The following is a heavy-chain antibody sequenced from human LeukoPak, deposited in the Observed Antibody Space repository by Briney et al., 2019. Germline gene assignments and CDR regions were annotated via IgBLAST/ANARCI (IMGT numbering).Heavy chain of an antibody. Sequence: ASVKVSCKASGYTFTSYYMHWVRQAPGQGLEWMGIINPSGGSTSYAQKFQGRVTMTRDTSTSTAYMELSRLRSEDTAVYYCARESPREIPFDYWGQGTLVTVSS. V-gene: IGHV1-46*01. CDR2: INPSGGST. CDR3: ARESPREIPFDY. CDR1: GYTFTSYY. J-gene: IGHJ4*02.